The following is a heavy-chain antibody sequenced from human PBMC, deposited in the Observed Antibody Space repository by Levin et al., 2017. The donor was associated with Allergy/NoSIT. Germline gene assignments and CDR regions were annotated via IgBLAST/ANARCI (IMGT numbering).Heavy chain of an antibody. J-gene: IGHJ5*02. CDR2: IYTSGST. CDR3: AREGSSWYENWFDP. Sequence: SQTLSLTCTVSGGSISSYYWSWIRQPAGKGLEWIGRIYTSGSTNYNPSLKSRVTMSVDTSKNQFSLKLSSVTAADTAVYYCAREGSSWYENWFDPWGQGTLVTVSS. CDR1: GGSISSYY. D-gene: IGHD6-13*01. V-gene: IGHV4-4*07.